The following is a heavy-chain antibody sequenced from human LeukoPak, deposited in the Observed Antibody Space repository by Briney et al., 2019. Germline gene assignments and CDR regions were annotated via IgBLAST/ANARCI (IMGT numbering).Heavy chain of an antibody. D-gene: IGHD6-6*01. J-gene: IGHJ4*02. V-gene: IGHV4-31*03. Sequence: SETLSLTCTVSGGSISSGGYYWSWIPQHPGKGLEWIGYIYYSGSTYYNPSLKSRVTISVDTSKNQFSLKLSSVTAADTAVYYCARAAARPYYFDYWGQGTLVTVSS. CDR1: GGSISSGGYY. CDR3: ARAAARPYYFDY. CDR2: IYYSGST.